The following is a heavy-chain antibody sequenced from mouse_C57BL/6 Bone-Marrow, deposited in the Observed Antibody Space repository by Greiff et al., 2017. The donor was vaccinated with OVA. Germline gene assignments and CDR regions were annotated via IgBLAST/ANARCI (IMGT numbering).Heavy chain of an antibody. V-gene: IGHV1-53*01. Sequence: QVQLQQPGTELVKPGASVKLSCKASGYTFTNYWMHWVKQRPGQGLEWIGNINPSNGGTNYNEKFKSKATLTVDKSSSTAYMQLSSLTSEDSAVYYCARGGFYYYGSSPPWFAYWGQGTLVTVSA. J-gene: IGHJ3*01. CDR2: INPSNGGT. CDR3: ARGGFYYYGSSPPWFAY. CDR1: GYTFTNYW. D-gene: IGHD1-1*01.